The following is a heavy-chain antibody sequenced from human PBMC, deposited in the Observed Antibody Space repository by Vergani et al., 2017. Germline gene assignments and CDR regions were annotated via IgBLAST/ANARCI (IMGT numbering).Heavy chain of an antibody. J-gene: IGHJ5*02. D-gene: IGHD6-19*01. V-gene: IGHV4-59*11. CDR1: FDSIRNLY. CDR2: FHYMEYT. Sequence: QVQLQESGPGLVKSSETLSPTCSVSFDSIRNLYCNWIRQPPGKGLEWIGSFHYMEYTNYNPSLKTRVTISVDTSKNQVSLTLTSVTAADAAVYYCASDTHSGQRADRWGQGILVTVTS. CDR3: ASDTHSGQRADR.